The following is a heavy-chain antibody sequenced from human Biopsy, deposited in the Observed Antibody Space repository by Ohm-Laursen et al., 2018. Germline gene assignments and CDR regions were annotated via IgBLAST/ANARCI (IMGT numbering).Heavy chain of an antibody. Sequence: SGTLSLTCVVSGDSISSYYWSWIRQPPGKGLLWVGYVYYTGSTDYNPSLQSRVTISVDTSKNHFSLRLRSVTPADTAIYYCARDRGYYSDRTVPGYFDLWGRGTLVTVSS. CDR1: GDSISSYY. V-gene: IGHV4-59*01. J-gene: IGHJ2*01. CDR2: VYYTGST. CDR3: ARDRGYYSDRTVPGYFDL. D-gene: IGHD3-22*01.